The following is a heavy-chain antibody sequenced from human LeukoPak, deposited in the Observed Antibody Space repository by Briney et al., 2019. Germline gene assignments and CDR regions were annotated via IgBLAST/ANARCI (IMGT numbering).Heavy chain of an antibody. Sequence: GGSLRLSCAASGFTFSSYGMHWVRQAPGKGLEWVAFIRYDGSNKYYADSVKGRFTISRDNSKNTLYLQTNSLRAEDTAVYYCAKDRGRITMVRGLFDYWGQGTLVTVSS. CDR2: IRYDGSNK. CDR3: AKDRGRITMVRGLFDY. V-gene: IGHV3-30*02. J-gene: IGHJ4*02. CDR1: GFTFSSYG. D-gene: IGHD3-10*01.